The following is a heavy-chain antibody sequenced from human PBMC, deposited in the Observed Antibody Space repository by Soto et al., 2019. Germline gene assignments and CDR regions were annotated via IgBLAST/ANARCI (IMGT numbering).Heavy chain of an antibody. V-gene: IGHV4-30-2*01. CDR3: ARHRYSYGVYYFDY. Sequence: SETLSLTCEVSSGSVSSGGYSWSWIRQPPGKGLEWIGYIYHSGSTYYNPSLKSRVTISVDRSKNQFSLKLSSVTAADTAVYYCARHRYSYGVYYFDYWGQGTLVTVSS. J-gene: IGHJ4*02. D-gene: IGHD5-18*01. CDR2: IYHSGST. CDR1: SGSVSSGGYS.